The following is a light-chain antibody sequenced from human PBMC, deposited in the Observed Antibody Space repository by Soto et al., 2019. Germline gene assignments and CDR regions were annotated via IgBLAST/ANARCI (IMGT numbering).Light chain of an antibody. CDR3: CSYTSTSTLEV. Sequence: QSALTQPASVSGSPGQSITISCTGTSSDIGNHRYVSWYQQHPGKAPKLIIYDVTNRPSGVSNRFSGSKSGNTASLTISGLQAEDEADYYCCSYTSTSTLEVFGSGTKLTVL. J-gene: IGLJ1*01. CDR2: DVT. CDR1: SSDIGNHRY. V-gene: IGLV2-14*03.